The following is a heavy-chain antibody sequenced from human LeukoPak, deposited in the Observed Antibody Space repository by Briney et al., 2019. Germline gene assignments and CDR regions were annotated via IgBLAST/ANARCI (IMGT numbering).Heavy chain of an antibody. CDR1: GFTFSSYG. Sequence: GGSLRLSCAASGFTFSSYGMHWVRQAPGKGLEGVAFIRYDGINKYYADSVKGRFTISRDNAKNTLYLQMNSLRAEDTAVYYCAKLPGTFDYWGQGTLVTVSS. D-gene: IGHD3-10*01. J-gene: IGHJ4*02. CDR2: IRYDGINK. V-gene: IGHV3-30*02. CDR3: AKLPGTFDY.